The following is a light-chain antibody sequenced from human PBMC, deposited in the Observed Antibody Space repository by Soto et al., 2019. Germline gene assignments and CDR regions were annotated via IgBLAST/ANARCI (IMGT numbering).Light chain of an antibody. Sequence: QSALTQPASVSGSPGQSITISCTGTSSDVGGYSYVSWYQQHPGKTPKLMIYEVSNRPSGVSHRFSGSKSGNTASLTISGLQTEGEADYYCSSFSSITREVFGGGTKVTVL. CDR2: EVS. V-gene: IGLV2-14*01. J-gene: IGLJ2*01. CDR3: SSFSSITREV. CDR1: SSDVGGYSY.